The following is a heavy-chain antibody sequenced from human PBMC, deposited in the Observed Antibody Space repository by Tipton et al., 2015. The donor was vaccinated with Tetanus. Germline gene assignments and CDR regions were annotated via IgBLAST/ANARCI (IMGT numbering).Heavy chain of an antibody. Sequence: QSGAEVKKPGSSVKVSCKASGGTFSSSAISWVRQAPGQGLEWMGGIIPVFGTGNYAQKFQGRVTMTADESTSTVYMELSSLRSEDTAVYYCARDHSGYDYSVAWGQGTLVIVSS. CDR3: ARDHSGYDYSVA. CDR1: GGTFSSSA. V-gene: IGHV1-69*01. CDR2: IIPVFGTG. J-gene: IGHJ5*02. D-gene: IGHD5-12*01.